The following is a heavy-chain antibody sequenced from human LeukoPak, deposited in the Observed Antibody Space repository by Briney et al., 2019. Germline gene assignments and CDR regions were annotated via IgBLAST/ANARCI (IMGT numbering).Heavy chain of an antibody. J-gene: IGHJ2*01. CDR1: GFTFSRYD. Sequence: GGSLRLSCAASGFTFSRYDMHWVRQAAGKGLEWVSAITIAGDTYYPGSVKGRFTISRENAKNSLCLQMNSLRAGDTAVYYCARTTVTTGPYWYFDPWGRGTLVTVSS. CDR2: ITIAGDT. CDR3: ARTTVTTGPYWYFDP. V-gene: IGHV3-13*01. D-gene: IGHD4-17*01.